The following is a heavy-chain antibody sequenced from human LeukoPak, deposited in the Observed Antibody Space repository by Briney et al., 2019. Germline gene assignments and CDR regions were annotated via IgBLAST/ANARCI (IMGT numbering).Heavy chain of an antibody. Sequence: PWETLTLPCVVSGYSLSSCYYWGWLRPPPGTGVEWSGSMYHSGSTHYNPSLKSRVTISVETSKNQFSLNLSSVTAADTAVYYCARDVDFWSGHPNAFNVWGQGAVVTVSS. CDR1: GYSLSSCYY. CDR2: MYHSGST. CDR3: ARDVDFWSGHPNAFNV. D-gene: IGHD3-3*01. J-gene: IGHJ3*01. V-gene: IGHV4-38-2*02.